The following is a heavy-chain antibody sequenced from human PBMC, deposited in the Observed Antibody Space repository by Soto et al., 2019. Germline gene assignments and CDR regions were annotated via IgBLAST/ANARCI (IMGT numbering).Heavy chain of an antibody. CDR1: GFTFSSYS. CDR3: ARVIDGYNLDY. CDR2: ISSSSSYI. J-gene: IGHJ4*02. V-gene: IGHV3-21*01. D-gene: IGHD5-12*01. Sequence: GGSLRLSCAASGFTFSSYSTNWVRQAPGKGLEWVSSISSSSSYIYYADSVKGRFTISRDNAKNSLYLQMNSLRAEDTAVYYCARVIDGYNLDYWGQGTLVTVSS.